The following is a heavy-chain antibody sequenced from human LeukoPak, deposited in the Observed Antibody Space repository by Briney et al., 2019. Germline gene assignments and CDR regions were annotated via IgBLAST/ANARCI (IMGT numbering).Heavy chain of an antibody. V-gene: IGHV3-53*01. CDR3: ARAPMVRGVIEALDY. D-gene: IGHD3-10*01. CDR2: IYSGGST. Sequence: GGSLRLSCAASGFTVSSNYMSWVRQAPGRGLEWVSVIYSGGSTYYADSVKGRFTISRDNSKNTLYLQMNSLRAEDTAVYYCARAPMVRGVIEALDYWGQGTLVTVSS. J-gene: IGHJ4*02. CDR1: GFTVSSNY.